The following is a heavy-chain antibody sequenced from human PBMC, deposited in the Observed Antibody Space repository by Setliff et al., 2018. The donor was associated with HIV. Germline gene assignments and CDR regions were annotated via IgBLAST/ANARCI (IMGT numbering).Heavy chain of an antibody. CDR1: RGSFSDYY. D-gene: IGHD2-15*01. CDR3: ARTPQEVVVVAATRPYYYYYMDV. CDR2: ISPSGST. J-gene: IGHJ6*03. Sequence: SETLSLTCVVYRGSFSDYYWTWIRQPPGKGLEWIGEISPSGSTNYNPSLKSRVTISVDTSENQFSLKLSAVTAADTAVYYCARTPQEVVVVAATRPYYYYYMDVWGKGTTVTVSS. V-gene: IGHV4-34*01.